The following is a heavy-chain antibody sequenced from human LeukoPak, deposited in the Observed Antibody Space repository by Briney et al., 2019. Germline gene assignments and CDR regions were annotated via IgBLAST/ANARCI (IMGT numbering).Heavy chain of an antibody. CDR3: AKDKAPLYSGYDWDLDF. V-gene: IGHV3-9*01. CDR1: GFTFHQYA. Sequence: PGGSLRLSCAASGFTFHQYAIHWVRQVPGKGLEGVSGIIWNSGSIGYADSVRGRFTISRDNAKNSVYLQMNSLRAEDTALYYCAKDKAPLYSGYDWDLDFWGQGTLVIVSS. J-gene: IGHJ4*02. D-gene: IGHD5-12*01. CDR2: IIWNSGSI.